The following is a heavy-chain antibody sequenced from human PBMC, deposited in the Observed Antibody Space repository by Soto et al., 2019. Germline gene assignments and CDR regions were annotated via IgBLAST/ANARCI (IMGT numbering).Heavy chain of an antibody. CDR3: ARGPSSTSPLPSYYYYYGMDV. V-gene: IGHV1-18*01. Sequence: DSVKVCSKASVYTFTSYGMSLVRQAPGQGLEWTGWMSDYNGNTNYSQKLQGRVTMTTDTSTSTAYMELRSLRSDDTAVYYCARGPSSTSPLPSYYYYYGMDVWGQGTTVTVSS. CDR2: MSDYNGNT. CDR1: VYTFTSYG. J-gene: IGHJ6*01. D-gene: IGHD2-2*01.